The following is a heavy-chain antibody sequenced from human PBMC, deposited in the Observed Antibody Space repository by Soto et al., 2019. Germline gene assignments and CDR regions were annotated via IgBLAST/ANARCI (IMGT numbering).Heavy chain of an antibody. Sequence: ASVKVSCKASGYTFTSYGISWVRQAPGQGLEWMGWISAYNGNTNYAQKLQGRVTMTTDTSTSTAYMELRSLRSDDTAVYYCARSCTNGACYSFIGYYYYYMDVWGKGTTVTVSS. CDR2: ISAYNGNT. CDR3: ARSCTNGACYSFIGYYYYYMDV. J-gene: IGHJ6*03. D-gene: IGHD2-8*01. V-gene: IGHV1-18*01. CDR1: GYTFTSYG.